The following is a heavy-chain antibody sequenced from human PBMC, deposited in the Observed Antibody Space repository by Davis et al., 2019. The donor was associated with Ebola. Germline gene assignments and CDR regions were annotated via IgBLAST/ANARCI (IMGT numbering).Heavy chain of an antibody. Sequence: AASVKVSCKASGYTFTSYGISWVRQAPGQGLEWMGWISAYNGNTNYPQKFQGRVTMTADTSTSTAYMELRSLRSDDTAVYYCARAMGPIAAAANVWFDPWGQGTTVTVSS. CDR1: GYTFTSYG. D-gene: IGHD6-13*01. CDR3: ARAMGPIAAAANVWFDP. CDR2: ISAYNGNT. V-gene: IGHV1-18*01. J-gene: IGHJ5*01.